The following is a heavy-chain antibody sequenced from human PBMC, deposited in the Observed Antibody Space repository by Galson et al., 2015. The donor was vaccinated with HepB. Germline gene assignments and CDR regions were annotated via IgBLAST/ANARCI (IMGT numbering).Heavy chain of an antibody. J-gene: IGHJ2*01. CDR1: GYSFTSYW. D-gene: IGHD3-22*01. Sequence: QSGAEVQKPGESLRISCKGSGYSFTSYWISWVRQMPGKGLEWMGRIDPSDSYTNYSPSFQGHVTISADKSISTAYLQWSSLKASDTAMYYCARLASADYYDSSGYYSDRKNQLVWYFDLWGRGPLVTVSS. CDR3: ARLASADYYDSSGYYSDRKNQLVWYFDL. V-gene: IGHV5-10-1*01. CDR2: IDPSDSYT.